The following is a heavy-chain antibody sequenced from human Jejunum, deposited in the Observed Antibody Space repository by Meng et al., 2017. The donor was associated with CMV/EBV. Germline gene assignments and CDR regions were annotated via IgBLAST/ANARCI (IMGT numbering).Heavy chain of an antibody. CDR2: IYSGGDKT. CDR1: GISVTTNY. CDR3: ARGAMSFES. Sequence: QLVESGGGLVQPGGCPRLSCAVAGISVTTNYMTWVRQTPGKGLEWVSVIYSGGDKTYYADSVKGRFTISRDSSRNTLYLQMTSLRAGDTALYYCARGAMSFESWGQGTLVTVSS. J-gene: IGHJ5*01. V-gene: IGHV3-66*01.